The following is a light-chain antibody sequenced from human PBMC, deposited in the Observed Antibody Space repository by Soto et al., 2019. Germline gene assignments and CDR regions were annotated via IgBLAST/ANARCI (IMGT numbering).Light chain of an antibody. CDR3: QEYTSAT. Sequence: DIQMTQSPSTLSASVGDRVTITCRAGQSISDWLAWYQQIPGKAPKLLIFDASTLQSGVPSRFSDSGSGTEFTLTISSLQPDDFGTYYCQEYTSATFGRGTRLEIK. V-gene: IGKV1-5*01. CDR2: DAS. J-gene: IGKJ2*01. CDR1: QSISDW.